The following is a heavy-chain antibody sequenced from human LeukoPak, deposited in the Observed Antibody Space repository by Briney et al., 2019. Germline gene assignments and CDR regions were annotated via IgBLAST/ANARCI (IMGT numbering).Heavy chain of an antibody. V-gene: IGHV3-74*01. D-gene: IGHD3-22*01. CDR1: GFTFNDAW. Sequence: GGSLRLSCAASGFTFNDAWMHWVRQTPGKGLVWVSRINSDGSSTRYADSVRGRFTISRDNAKNTLYLQMNSLRAEDTAVYYCASPFYYGSGGHPFDYWGQGTLVTVSS. CDR2: INSDGSST. J-gene: IGHJ4*02. CDR3: ASPFYYGSGGHPFDY.